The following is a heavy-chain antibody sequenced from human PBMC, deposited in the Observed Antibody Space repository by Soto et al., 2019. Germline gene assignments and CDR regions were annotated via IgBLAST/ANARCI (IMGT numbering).Heavy chain of an antibody. V-gene: IGHV3-23*01. CDR2: ISGSGGST. D-gene: IGHD6-19*01. CDR1: GFTFSSYA. J-gene: IGHJ4*02. CDR3: AKDSAVAGIFDY. Sequence: GGSLRLSWAASGFTFSSYAMSWVRQAPGKGLEWVSAISGSGGSTYYADSVKGRFTISRDNSKNTLYLQMNSLRAEDTAVYYCAKDSAVAGIFDYWGQGTLVTVSS.